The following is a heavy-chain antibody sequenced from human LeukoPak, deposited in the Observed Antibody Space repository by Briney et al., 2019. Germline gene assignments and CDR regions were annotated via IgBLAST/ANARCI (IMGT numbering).Heavy chain of an antibody. V-gene: IGHV3-43*01. Sequence: GGSLRLSCAASGFTFGDHTMHWVRQVPGKGLEWVSVISWDAGTTYTADSVEGRFTVSRDNRKKSLYLQMNSLRSEDTALYYCTRVPQKLVVMYYFDYWGQGSLVTVSS. CDR1: GFTFGDHT. CDR2: ISWDAGTT. J-gene: IGHJ4*02. D-gene: IGHD1-1*01. CDR3: TRVPQKLVVMYYFDY.